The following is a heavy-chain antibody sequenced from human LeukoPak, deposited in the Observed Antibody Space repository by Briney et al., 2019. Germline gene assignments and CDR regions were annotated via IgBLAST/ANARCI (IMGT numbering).Heavy chain of an antibody. D-gene: IGHD6-13*01. Sequence: GASVKVSCKASGYTFTGYYMHWVRQAPGQGLEWMGWINPNSGGTNYAQKFQGRVTMTRDTSISTAYMELSRLRSDDTAVYYCARDLGPQLETPSLVYYYYYMDVWGKGTTVTVSS. CDR2: INPNSGGT. CDR1: GYTFTGYY. CDR3: ARDLGPQLETPSLVYYYYYMDV. V-gene: IGHV1-2*02. J-gene: IGHJ6*03.